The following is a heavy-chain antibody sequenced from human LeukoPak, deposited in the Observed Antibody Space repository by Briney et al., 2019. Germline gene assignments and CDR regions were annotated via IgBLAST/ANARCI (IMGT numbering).Heavy chain of an antibody. Sequence: PGGSLRLSCAASGFTVSSNYMSWVRQAPGKGLEWVSVIYSGGSTYYADSVKGRFTISRDNSKNTLYPQMNSLTAEDTAVYYCARVGVVPAAIPDGFDIWGQGTMVTASS. J-gene: IGHJ3*02. CDR1: GFTVSSNY. CDR3: ARVGVVPAAIPDGFDI. V-gene: IGHV3-53*01. CDR2: IYSGGST. D-gene: IGHD2-2*01.